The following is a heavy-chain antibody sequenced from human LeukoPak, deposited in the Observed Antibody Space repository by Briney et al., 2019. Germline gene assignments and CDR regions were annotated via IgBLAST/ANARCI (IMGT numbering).Heavy chain of an antibody. CDR2: ISYDGSSK. J-gene: IGHJ4*02. D-gene: IGHD2-15*01. CDR1: GFTFGSYG. Sequence: GGSLRLSCAASGFTFGSYGMHWVRQAPGKGLEWVAVISYDGSSKYYGDSVKGRFTISRDNSKNTLYRQMNSLRAEDTAVYYCAKDEGPYCSGGSCIHPDYWGQGTLVTVSS. V-gene: IGHV3-30*18. CDR3: AKDEGPYCSGGSCIHPDY.